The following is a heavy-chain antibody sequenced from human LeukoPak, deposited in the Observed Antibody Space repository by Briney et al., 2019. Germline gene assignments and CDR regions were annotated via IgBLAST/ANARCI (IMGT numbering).Heavy chain of an antibody. CDR2: IYYSGNT. Sequence: PSETLSLTCTVSGGSLSSYYWSWIGQPPGKGLEWIGYIYYSGNTNYNPSLKSRVTISVDTSKNQFSLKLSSVTAADTAMYYCARVFVYCSGGSCYWGWFDPWGQGTLVTVSS. D-gene: IGHD2-15*01. V-gene: IGHV4-59*01. CDR3: ARVFVYCSGGSCYWGWFDP. J-gene: IGHJ5*02. CDR1: GGSLSSYY.